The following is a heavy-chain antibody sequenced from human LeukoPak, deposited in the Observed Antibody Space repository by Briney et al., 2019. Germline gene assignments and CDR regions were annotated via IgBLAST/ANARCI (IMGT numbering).Heavy chain of an antibody. Sequence: PGGSLRLSCAASGFTFSSYSMNWVRQAPGKGLEWVSSISSSSSYIYYADSVKGRFTISRDNAKNSLYLQMNSLRAEDTAVYYCARVPPYYDSSGHGPYYFDYWGQGTLVTVSS. CDR3: ARVPPYYDSSGHGPYYFDY. V-gene: IGHV3-21*04. CDR1: GFTFSSYS. CDR2: ISSSSSYI. J-gene: IGHJ4*02. D-gene: IGHD3-22*01.